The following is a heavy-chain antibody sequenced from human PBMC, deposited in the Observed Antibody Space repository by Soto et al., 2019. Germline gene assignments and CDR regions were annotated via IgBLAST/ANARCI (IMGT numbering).Heavy chain of an antibody. V-gene: IGHV1-3*01. CDR3: ARERGIAVAGPWVGDFDI. Sequence: ASVKVSCKASGYTFTSYAMHWVRQAPGQRLEWMGWINAGNGNTKYSQKFQGRVTITRDTSASTAYMELSSLRSEDTAVYYCARERGIAVAGPWVGDFDIWGQGTMVTVSS. D-gene: IGHD6-19*01. CDR2: INAGNGNT. CDR1: GYTFTSYA. J-gene: IGHJ3*02.